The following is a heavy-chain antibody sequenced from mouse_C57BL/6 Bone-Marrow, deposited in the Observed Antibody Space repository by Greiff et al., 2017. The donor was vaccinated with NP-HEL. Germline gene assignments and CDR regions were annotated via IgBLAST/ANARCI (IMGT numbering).Heavy chain of an antibody. CDR3: ARWGLRGYFDY. D-gene: IGHD3-1*01. V-gene: IGHV1-81*01. J-gene: IGHJ2*01. CDR1: GYTFTSYG. CDR2: IYPRSGYT. Sequence: VQLQQSGAELARPGASVKLSCKASGYTFTSYGISWVKQRTGQGLEWIGEIYPRSGYTYYNEKFKGKATLTADKSSSTAYMELRSLTSEDSAVYFCARWGLRGYFDYWGQGTTLTVSS.